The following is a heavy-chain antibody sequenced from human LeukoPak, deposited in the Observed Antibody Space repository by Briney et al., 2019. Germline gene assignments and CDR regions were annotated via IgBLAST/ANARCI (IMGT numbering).Heavy chain of an antibody. CDR1: GFTFSDYY. Sequence: GRSLRLSCAASGFTFSDYYMSWIRQAPGKGLEWVSYISSSGSTIYYADSVKGRFTISRDNAKNSLYLQMNSLRAEDTAVYYCARDGRTTVVTWANDYWGQGTLVTVSS. CDR2: ISSSGSTI. CDR3: ARDGRTTVVTWANDY. D-gene: IGHD4-23*01. J-gene: IGHJ4*02. V-gene: IGHV3-11*04.